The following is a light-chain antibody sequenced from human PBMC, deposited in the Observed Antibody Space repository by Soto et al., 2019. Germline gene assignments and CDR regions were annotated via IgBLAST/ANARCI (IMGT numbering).Light chain of an antibody. CDR1: ERVSSSY. CDR3: KQYGSSPIT. V-gene: IGKV3D-20*01. Sequence: IVLTQSPATMSLSPGERATLSCGASERVSSSYVAWYQMKAGLAPRLLIHDTSTRASGIPDRFRGSKSGTDFTLTIRGLEPEDAALYYCKQYGSSPITVGQGTRLEI. CDR2: DTS. J-gene: IGKJ5*01.